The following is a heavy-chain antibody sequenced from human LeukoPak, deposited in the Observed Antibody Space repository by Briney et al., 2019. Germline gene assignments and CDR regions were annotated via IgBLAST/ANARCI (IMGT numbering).Heavy chain of an antibody. J-gene: IGHJ4*02. CDR1: GFTFSRYW. D-gene: IGHD7-27*01. Sequence: GGSLRLSCVASGFTFSRYWMHWVRQAPGKGLVWVSRINSDGSSITYADSVKGRFTISRDNAKNKLYLQMTSLRVEDTAVYYCGRGSGVADYWGQGALVTVSS. CDR2: INSDGSSI. V-gene: IGHV3-74*03. CDR3: GRGSGVADY.